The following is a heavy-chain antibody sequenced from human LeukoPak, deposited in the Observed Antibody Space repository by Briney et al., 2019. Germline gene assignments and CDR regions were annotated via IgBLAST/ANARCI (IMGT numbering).Heavy chain of an antibody. D-gene: IGHD3-22*01. CDR2: INHSGST. Sequence: SETLSLTCAVYGGSFSGYYWSWIRQPPGKGLEWIGEINHSGSTNYNPSLKSRVTISVDTSKNQFSLKLSSVTAADTAVYYCARLHSYYDSSGTNWFDPWGQGTLVTVSS. CDR1: GGSFSGYY. J-gene: IGHJ5*02. CDR3: ARLHSYYDSSGTNWFDP. V-gene: IGHV4-34*01.